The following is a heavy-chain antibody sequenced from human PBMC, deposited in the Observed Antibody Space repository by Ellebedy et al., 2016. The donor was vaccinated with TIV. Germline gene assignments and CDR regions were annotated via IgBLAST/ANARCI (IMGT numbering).Heavy chain of an antibody. J-gene: IGHJ4*02. Sequence: GESLKISCAASGFTFSSYSMNWVRQAPGKGLEWVSAISGSGGSTYYADSVKGRFTISRDNAKNTLYLQMNSLRAEDTAVYYCAKLPGGAAAGNVLDYWGQGTLVTVSS. CDR3: AKLPGGAAAGNVLDY. CDR1: GFTFSSYS. V-gene: IGHV3-23*01. CDR2: ISGSGGST. D-gene: IGHD6-13*01.